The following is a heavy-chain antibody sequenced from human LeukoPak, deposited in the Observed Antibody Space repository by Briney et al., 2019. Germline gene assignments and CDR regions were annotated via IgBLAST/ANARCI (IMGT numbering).Heavy chain of an antibody. Sequence: GGSLRLSCAASGFTFSSYSMNWVRQAPGKGLEWVSSISSSSSYIYYADSVKGRFTTSRDNAKNSLYLQMNSLRAEDTAVYYCARGKSRRSGGSCPFDYWGQGTLVTVSS. V-gene: IGHV3-21*01. CDR1: GFTFSSYS. CDR2: ISSSSSYI. CDR3: ARGKSRRSGGSCPFDY. D-gene: IGHD2-15*01. J-gene: IGHJ4*02.